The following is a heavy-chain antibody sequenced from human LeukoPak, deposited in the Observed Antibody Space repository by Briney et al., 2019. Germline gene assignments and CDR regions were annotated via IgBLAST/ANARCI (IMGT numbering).Heavy chain of an antibody. Sequence: SETLSLTCTVSGGSISSSSYYWGWIRQPPGKGLEWIGSIYYSGSTYYNPSLKSRVTISVDTSKNQFSLKLSSVTAADTAVYYCARGVYYDSSGLEGYYFDYWGQGTLVTVSS. CDR3: ARGVYYDSSGLEGYYFDY. J-gene: IGHJ4*02. CDR2: IYYSGST. CDR1: GGSISSSSYY. D-gene: IGHD3-22*01. V-gene: IGHV4-39*01.